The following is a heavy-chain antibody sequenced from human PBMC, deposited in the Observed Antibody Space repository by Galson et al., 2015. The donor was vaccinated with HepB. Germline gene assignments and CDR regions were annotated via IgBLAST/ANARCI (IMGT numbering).Heavy chain of an antibody. CDR2: LYYRGST. V-gene: IGHV4-39*07. CDR1: GGSITNSLYY. D-gene: IGHD6-13*01. CDR3: ASGSPFSSSWLNNFDP. J-gene: IGHJ5*02. Sequence: ETLSLTCSVSGGSITNSLYYWGWIRQTPEKGLEWIGSLYYRGSTFYNPSLRGRVTISIDASKNQFSLRLTSVTAADTAVYYCASGSPFSSSWLNNFDPWGQGTLVTVSS.